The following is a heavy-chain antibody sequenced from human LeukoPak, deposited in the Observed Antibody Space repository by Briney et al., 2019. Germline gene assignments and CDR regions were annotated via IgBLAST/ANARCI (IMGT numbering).Heavy chain of an antibody. CDR3: ARVGQQLFSLYYYSGMDV. Sequence: ASVKVSCKASGYTFTSYGISWVRQAPGQGLEWMGWISAYNGNTNYAQKLQGRVTMTTDTSTSKAYMELRSLRSDDTAVYYCARVGQQLFSLYYYSGMDVWGQGTTVTVSS. CDR1: GYTFTSYG. D-gene: IGHD6-13*01. CDR2: ISAYNGNT. J-gene: IGHJ6*02. V-gene: IGHV1-18*01.